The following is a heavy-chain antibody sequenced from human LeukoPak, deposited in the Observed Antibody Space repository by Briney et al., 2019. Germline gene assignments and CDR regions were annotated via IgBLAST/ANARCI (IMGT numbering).Heavy chain of an antibody. J-gene: IGHJ1*01. D-gene: IGHD2-15*01. CDR2: IYYSGST. CDR1: GGSVSSGSYY. Sequence: SETLSLTCTVSGGSVSSGSYYWSWIRQPPGKGLEWIGYIYYSGSTNYNPSLKSRVTISVDTSKNQFSLKLSSVTAADTAVYYCARSPDVRVPATLSAEYFHHWGQGTLVTVSS. V-gene: IGHV4-61*01. CDR3: ARSPDVRVPATLSAEYFHH.